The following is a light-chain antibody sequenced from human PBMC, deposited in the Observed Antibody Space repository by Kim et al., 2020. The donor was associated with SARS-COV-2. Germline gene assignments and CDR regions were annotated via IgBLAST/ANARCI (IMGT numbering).Light chain of an antibody. J-gene: IGLJ3*02. V-gene: IGLV2-14*03. CDR1: SSNIGSYNY. Sequence: QSALTQPASVSGSPGQSISISCTGTSSNIGSYNYVSWHQQHPGKAPKLMIYDVNKRPSGISSRFSGSKSDSTASLTISGLQAEDEADYYCSSFTTRSTLVFGGGTK. CDR2: DVN. CDR3: SSFTTRSTLV.